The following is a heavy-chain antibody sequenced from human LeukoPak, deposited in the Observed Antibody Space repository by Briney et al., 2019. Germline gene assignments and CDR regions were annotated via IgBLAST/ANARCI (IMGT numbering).Heavy chain of an antibody. CDR3: ARDGTAATMNDYYDSSGT. J-gene: IGHJ5*02. D-gene: IGHD3-22*01. V-gene: IGHV1-69*05. Sequence: ASVKVSCKASGGTFSSYAISWVRQAPGQGLEWMGGIIPIFGTANYAQKFQGRVTITTDESTSTAYMELSSLRSEDTAVYYCARDGTAATMNDYYDSSGTWGQGTLVTVSS. CDR1: GGTFSSYA. CDR2: IIPIFGTA.